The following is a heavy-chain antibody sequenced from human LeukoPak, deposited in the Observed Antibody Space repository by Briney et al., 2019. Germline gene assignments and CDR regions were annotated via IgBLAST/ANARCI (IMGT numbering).Heavy chain of an antibody. CDR1: GLSFITYA. J-gene: IGHJ6*03. Sequence: GGSLRLSCAASGLSFITYAMSWVRQAPGKGREWVWGLSGRGGTTYYADSVKGRFTISRDNSKNTLYLQVNSLRAAATAVYYCAKHLAAQGYYCMDVWGKGTTVTVSS. CDR2: LSGRGGTT. V-gene: IGHV3-23*01. D-gene: IGHD6-6*01. CDR3: AKHLAAQGYYCMDV.